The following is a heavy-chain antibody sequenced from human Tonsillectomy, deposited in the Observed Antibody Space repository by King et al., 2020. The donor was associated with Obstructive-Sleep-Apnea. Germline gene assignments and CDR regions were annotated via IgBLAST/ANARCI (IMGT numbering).Heavy chain of an antibody. CDR1: GYTFTSYY. Sequence: VQLVQSGAEVKKPGASVKVSCKASGYTFTSYYIHWVRQAPGQGLEWMGIINPSGGSTSYAQKFQGRGTITRDTSTSTVYMELSSLRSEDTAVYYCARTNSYGYDYWGQGTLVTVSS. CDR2: INPSGGST. CDR3: ARTNSYGYDY. D-gene: IGHD5-18*01. V-gene: IGHV1-46*01. J-gene: IGHJ4*02.